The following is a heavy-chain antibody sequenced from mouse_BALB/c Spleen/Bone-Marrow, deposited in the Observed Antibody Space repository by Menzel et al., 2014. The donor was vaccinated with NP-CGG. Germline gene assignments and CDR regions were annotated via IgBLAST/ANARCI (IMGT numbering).Heavy chain of an antibody. Sequence: EVQRVESGGDLVKPGGSLKLSCAVSGFTFSTYGMSWVRQTPDKRLEWVATISSGGGYTYYPDSVKGRFTISRDNANNTLYLQMSSLKSEDTAMYYCTRQRNWDHYAMDYWGQGTSVTVSS. D-gene: IGHD4-1*01. CDR1: GFTFSTYG. V-gene: IGHV5-6*01. CDR3: TRQRNWDHYAMDY. J-gene: IGHJ4*01. CDR2: ISSGGGYT.